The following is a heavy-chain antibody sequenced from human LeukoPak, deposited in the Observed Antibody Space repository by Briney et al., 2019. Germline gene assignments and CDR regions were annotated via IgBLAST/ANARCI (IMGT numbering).Heavy chain of an antibody. D-gene: IGHD1-1*01. CDR1: GFTFSSYA. CDR2: ISGSGTST. V-gene: IGHV3-23*01. J-gene: IGHJ5*02. CDR3: AKGRVTLRSGNYFDP. Sequence: GGSLRLSCAASGFTFSSYAMSWVRQAPGKGLEWVSVISGSGTSTYYADSVKGRFTISRDNSKNTLFVQMNSLIDEDTAVYYCAKGRVTLRSGNYFDPWGQGTLVTVSS.